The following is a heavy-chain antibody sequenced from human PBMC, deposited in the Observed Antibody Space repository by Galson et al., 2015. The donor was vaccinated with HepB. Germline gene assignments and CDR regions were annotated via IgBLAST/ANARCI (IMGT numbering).Heavy chain of an antibody. CDR1: RGSISSYY. V-gene: IGHV4-59*08. J-gene: IGHJ2*01. D-gene: IGHD3-22*01. CDR3: ARLLSYYYNSSAYYQGGYFDL. CDR2: IYHNGNN. Sequence: ETLAPSCTASRGSISSYYWCWLRPPPEKGLERIGYIYHNGNNNQNPSLKSRVTLSVDMSKSQFSLKLSSLTAADTAIYSCARLLSYYYNSSAYYQGGYFDLWGRGALVTVSS.